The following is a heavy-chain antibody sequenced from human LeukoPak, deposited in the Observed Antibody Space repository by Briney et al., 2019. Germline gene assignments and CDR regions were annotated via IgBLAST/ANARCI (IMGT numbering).Heavy chain of an antibody. CDR3: ASLDCTNGVCYGFDP. CDR2: ISSSSSTI. Sequence: GGSLRLSCAASGFTFSSYSMNWVRQAPGKGLEWVSYISSSSSTIYYADSVKGRFTISRDNAKNLLYLQMNSLRAEDTAVYYCASLDCTNGVCYGFDPWGQGTLVTVSS. J-gene: IGHJ5*02. V-gene: IGHV3-48*01. CDR1: GFTFSSYS. D-gene: IGHD2-8*01.